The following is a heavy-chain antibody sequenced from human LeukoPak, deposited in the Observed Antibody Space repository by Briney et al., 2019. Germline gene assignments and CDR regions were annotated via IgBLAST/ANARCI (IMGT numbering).Heavy chain of an antibody. D-gene: IGHD6-25*01. V-gene: IGHV4-61*01. CDR2: IYYSGST. CDR1: GGSVSSGSYY. Sequence: SETLSLTCTVSGGSVSSGSYYWSWIRQPPGKGLEWIGYIYYSGSTNYNPSLKSRVTISVDTSKIQFSLKLSSVTAADTAVYYCARDRRPGHKLTDDAFDIWGQGTMVTVSS. CDR3: ARDRRPGHKLTDDAFDI. J-gene: IGHJ3*02.